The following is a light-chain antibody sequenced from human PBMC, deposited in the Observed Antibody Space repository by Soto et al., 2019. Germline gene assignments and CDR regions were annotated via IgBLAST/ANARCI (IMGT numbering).Light chain of an antibody. Sequence: DIQMTQSPSSLSASVGDRVTITCQSSQDISNYLNWYQQKPGKAPKLLIYDASNLETGVPSRFSGSGSGTDFTITISSLQPEDIATYYCQQYDNLPPLFGQGTKLEIK. CDR3: QQYDNLPPL. V-gene: IGKV1-33*01. CDR1: QDISNY. CDR2: DAS. J-gene: IGKJ2*01.